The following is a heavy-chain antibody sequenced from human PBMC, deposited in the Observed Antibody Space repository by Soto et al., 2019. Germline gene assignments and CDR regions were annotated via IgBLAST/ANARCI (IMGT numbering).Heavy chain of an antibody. CDR2: ISSSGSTI. D-gene: IGHD1-26*01. CDR3: ARDFGLLGFDY. J-gene: IGHJ4*02. V-gene: IGHV3-48*03. Sequence: GGSLRLSCAASGFTFSSYEMNWVRQAPGKGLEWVSYISSSGSTIYYADSVKGRFTISRGNAKNSLYLQMNSLRAEDTAVYYCARDFGLLGFDYWGQGTLVTVSS. CDR1: GFTFSSYE.